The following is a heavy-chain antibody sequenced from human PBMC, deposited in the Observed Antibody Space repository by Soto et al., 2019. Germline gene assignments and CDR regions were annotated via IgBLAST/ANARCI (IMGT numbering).Heavy chain of an antibody. J-gene: IGHJ4*02. CDR1: GYTFTSYD. Sequence: ASVKVSCKASGYTFTSYDINWVRQATGQGLEWMGWMNPNSGNTGYAQKFQGRVTMTRNTSISTAYMELSSLRSEDTAVYYCARELVSGWSFDYWGQGTLVTVSS. CDR3: ARELVSGWSFDY. V-gene: IGHV1-8*01. CDR2: MNPNSGNT. D-gene: IGHD6-19*01.